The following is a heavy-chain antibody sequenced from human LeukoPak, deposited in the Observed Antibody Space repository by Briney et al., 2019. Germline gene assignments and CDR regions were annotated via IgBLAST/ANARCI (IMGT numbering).Heavy chain of an antibody. CDR3: AKGGDILTGYYNYYYYYYMDV. J-gene: IGHJ6*03. D-gene: IGHD3-9*01. CDR1: GFTFSSYA. V-gene: IGHV3-23*01. Sequence: GGSLRLSCAASGFTFSSYAMSWVRQAPGKGLEWVSAISGSGGSTYYADSVKGRFTISRDNSKNTLYLQMNSLRAEDTAVYYCAKGGDILTGYYNYYYYYYMDVWGKGTTVTLSS. CDR2: ISGSGGST.